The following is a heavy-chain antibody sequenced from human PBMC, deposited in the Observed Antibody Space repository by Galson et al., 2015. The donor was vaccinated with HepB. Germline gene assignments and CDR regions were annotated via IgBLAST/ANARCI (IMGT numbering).Heavy chain of an antibody. CDR3: AKEEHIVVVPAARIDY. CDR1: GFTFGRNG. V-gene: IGHV3-30*02. D-gene: IGHD2-2*01. Sequence: SLRLSCAVSGFTFGRNGMSWVRQAPGKGLEWVAFIRYDGSNKYYADSVKGRFTISRDNSKNTLYLQMNSLRAEDTAVYYCAKEEHIVVVPAARIDYWGQGTLVTVSS. J-gene: IGHJ4*02. CDR2: IRYDGSNK.